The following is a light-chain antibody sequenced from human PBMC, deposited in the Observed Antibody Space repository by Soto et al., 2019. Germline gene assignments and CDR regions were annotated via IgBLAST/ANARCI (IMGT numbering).Light chain of an antibody. CDR2: GAS. Sequence: DIVLTQSPATLSLSPGEIATLSCSASQGVSSYLAWSQQRPGQAPRLLIYGASNRATGIPDRFSGSGSGTDFTLTISRLEPEDFAVYYCKQYGSSGTFGQGTKVDIK. CDR3: KQYGSSGT. J-gene: IGKJ1*01. CDR1: QGVSSY. V-gene: IGKV3-20*01.